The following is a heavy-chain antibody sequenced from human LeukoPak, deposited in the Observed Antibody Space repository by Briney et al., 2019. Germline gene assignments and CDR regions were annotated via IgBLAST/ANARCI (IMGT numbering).Heavy chain of an antibody. CDR2: IYYSGST. D-gene: IGHD3-22*01. CDR3: AREREGYDSSGYYSYNWFDP. J-gene: IGHJ5*02. V-gene: IGHV4-59*01. Sequence: SSETLSVTCTVSGGSISSYYWSWIRQPPGKGLEWVGYIYYSGSTNYNPSLKSRVTISVDTSKNQFSLKLSSVTAADTAVYYCAREREGYDSSGYYSYNWFDPWGQGTLVTVSS. CDR1: GGSISSYY.